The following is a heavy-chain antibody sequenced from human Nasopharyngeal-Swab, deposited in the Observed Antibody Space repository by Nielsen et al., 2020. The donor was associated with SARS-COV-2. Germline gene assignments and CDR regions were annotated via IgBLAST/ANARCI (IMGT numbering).Heavy chain of an antibody. V-gene: IGHV3-30*04. J-gene: IGHJ4*02. Sequence: GESLKISCAASGFTFSSYAMHWVRQAPGKGLEWVAVISYDGSNKYYADSVKGRFTISRDNTKNLLFLQMNNLRAEDTAIYYCTRDPYSTPPDYWGQGTLVTVSS. CDR1: GFTFSSYA. D-gene: IGHD2-2*01. CDR3: TRDPYSTPPDY. CDR2: ISYDGSNK.